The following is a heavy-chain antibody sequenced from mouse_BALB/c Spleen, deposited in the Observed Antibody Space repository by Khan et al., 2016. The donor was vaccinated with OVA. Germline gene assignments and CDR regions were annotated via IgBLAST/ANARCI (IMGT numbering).Heavy chain of an antibody. CDR2: IWSDGST. V-gene: IGHV2-6-1*01. CDR1: GFSLTNYG. J-gene: IGHJ4*01. Sequence: QVQLKESGPGLVAPSQSLSITCTISGFSLTNYGVHWVRQPPGKGLEWLVVIWSDGSTTYNSALKSRLSISKDNSKSQVVLKMSSLQTDDTAMYYCARQPYYHYNIMDYWGQGISVTVSS. D-gene: IGHD2-10*01. CDR3: ARQPYYHYNIMDY.